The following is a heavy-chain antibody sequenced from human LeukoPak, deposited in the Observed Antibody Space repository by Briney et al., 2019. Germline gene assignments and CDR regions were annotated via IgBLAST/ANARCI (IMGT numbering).Heavy chain of an antibody. D-gene: IGHD4-23*01. CDR3: ARDGDYGGNWDY. CDR1: GHAFPSYG. CDR2: ISAYNGNT. Sequence: ASVKVSCKASGHAFPSYGISWVRQAPGQGLEWMGWISAYNGNTNYPQKLQGRVTMTTDTSTSTAYMELRSLRSDDTAVYYCARDGDYGGNWDYWGQGTLVTVSS. J-gene: IGHJ4*02. V-gene: IGHV1-18*01.